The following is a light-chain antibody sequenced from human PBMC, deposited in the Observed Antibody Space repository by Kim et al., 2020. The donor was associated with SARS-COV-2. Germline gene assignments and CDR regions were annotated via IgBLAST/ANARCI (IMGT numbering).Light chain of an antibody. J-gene: IGLJ2*01. Sequence: SSELTQDPAVSVALGQTVRITCQGDSLRSFYASWYQQKPGQAPVLVIYGKDNRPSGIPDRFSGSSSGNTASLTITGAQAEDEVDYYCNSRDNSGNHLTVF. CDR1: SLRSFY. CDR3: NSRDNSGNHLTV. CDR2: GKD. V-gene: IGLV3-19*01.